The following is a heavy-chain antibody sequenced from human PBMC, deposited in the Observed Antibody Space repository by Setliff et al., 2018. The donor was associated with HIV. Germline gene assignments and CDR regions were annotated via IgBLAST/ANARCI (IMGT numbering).Heavy chain of an antibody. Sequence: SETLSLTCTVSGGSISSYYWSWIRQPPGKGLEWIGYIYTSGSVNYNPSLNSRVTISVNTSKNQYSLKVNSVTAADTAVYYCARSPRIGVAGEFEYWGQGTLVTVSS. CDR2: IYTSGSV. CDR1: GGSISSYY. V-gene: IGHV4-4*09. J-gene: IGHJ4*02. CDR3: ARSPRIGVAGEFEY. D-gene: IGHD6-19*01.